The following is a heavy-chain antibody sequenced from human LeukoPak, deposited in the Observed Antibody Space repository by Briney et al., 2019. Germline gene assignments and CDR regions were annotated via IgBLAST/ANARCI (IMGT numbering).Heavy chain of an antibody. Sequence: SETLSLTCTVSGGSISSYYWSWIRQPPGKGLEWIGYIYYSGSTNYNPSLKSRVTISVDTSKNQFSLKLSSVTAADTAVYYCARVASRRYSSSWYGVNWFDPWGQGTLVTVSS. CDR1: GGSISSYY. D-gene: IGHD6-13*01. V-gene: IGHV4-59*12. J-gene: IGHJ5*02. CDR2: IYYSGST. CDR3: ARVASRRYSSSWYGVNWFDP.